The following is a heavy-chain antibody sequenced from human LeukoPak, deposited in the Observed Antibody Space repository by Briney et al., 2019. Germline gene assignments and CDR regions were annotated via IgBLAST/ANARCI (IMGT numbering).Heavy chain of an antibody. J-gene: IGHJ6*03. D-gene: IGHD6-13*01. V-gene: IGHV3-30*02. CDR1: GFTFSSYG. CDR2: IRYDGSNK. Sequence: GGSLRLSCAASGFTFSSYGMHWVRQAPGKGLEGVAFIRYDGSNKYYADSVKGRFTISRDNFKNTLYLQMNSLRAEDTAVYYCAKSGSRPPSRYSSSWYGGYMDVWGKGTTVTISS. CDR3: AKSGSRPPSRYSSSWYGGYMDV.